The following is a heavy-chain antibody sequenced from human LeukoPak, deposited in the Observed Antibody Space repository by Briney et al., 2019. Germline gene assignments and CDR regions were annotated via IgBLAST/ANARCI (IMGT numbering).Heavy chain of an antibody. V-gene: IGHV1-18*01. J-gene: IGHJ3*02. CDR2: ISAYNGDT. CDR3: ARKGTAQAFDI. Sequence: ASVKVSCKASGYTFSSHGISWVRQAPGQGLEWMGWISAYNGDTDYAQKLQGRVTMTTDTSTSAAYMELRSLRSDDTAVYYSARKGTAQAFDIWGQGTMVTVSS. D-gene: IGHD1-1*01. CDR1: GYTFSSHG.